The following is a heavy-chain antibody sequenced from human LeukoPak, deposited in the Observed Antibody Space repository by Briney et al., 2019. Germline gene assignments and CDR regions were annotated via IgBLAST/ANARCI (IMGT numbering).Heavy chain of an antibody. CDR1: GFTVITND. CDR3: ARGVEPLAANTLAY. Sequence: GGTLRLSCAAYGFTVITNDMTWVPQAPGKGLKWVTDPYSDGNTKYADSVRGRFTISRDNSKNTLYLEMNSLSPDDTAVYYCARGVEPLAANTLAYWGQGTLVTVSS. V-gene: IGHV3-53*01. CDR2: PYSDGNT. D-gene: IGHD1-14*01. J-gene: IGHJ4*02.